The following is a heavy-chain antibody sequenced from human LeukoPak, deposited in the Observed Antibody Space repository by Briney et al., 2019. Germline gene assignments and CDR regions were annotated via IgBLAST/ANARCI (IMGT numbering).Heavy chain of an antibody. CDR2: ISAYNGNT. CDR1: GYTFTSYG. Sequence: ASVKVSCKASGYTFTSYGISWVRQAPGQGLEWMGWISAYNGNTNYAQKLQGRVTMTTDTSTSTAYMELRSLRSDDTAVYYCARGVPAALVGDWFDPWGQGILVTVSS. V-gene: IGHV1-18*01. D-gene: IGHD2-2*01. CDR3: ARGVPAALVGDWFDP. J-gene: IGHJ5*02.